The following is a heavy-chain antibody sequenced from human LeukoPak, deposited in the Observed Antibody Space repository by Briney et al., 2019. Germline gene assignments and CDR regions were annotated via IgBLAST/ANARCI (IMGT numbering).Heavy chain of an antibody. CDR1: GGSISSSSYY. D-gene: IGHD3-22*01. V-gene: IGHV4-39*07. J-gene: IGHJ4*02. CDR2: IYYSGST. Sequence: SETLSLTCTVSGGSISSSSYYWGRIRQPPGKGLEWIGSIYYSGSTYYNPSLKSRVTISVDTSKNQLSLKLTSMTAADTAVYYCARGKYDAGGYYRQFEFWGQGTLVTVSS. CDR3: ARGKYDAGGYYRQFEF.